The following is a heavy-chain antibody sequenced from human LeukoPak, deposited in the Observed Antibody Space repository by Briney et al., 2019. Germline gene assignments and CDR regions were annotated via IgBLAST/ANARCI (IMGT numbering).Heavy chain of an antibody. J-gene: IGHJ4*02. V-gene: IGHV1-69*05. CDR2: IIPIFGTA. CDR3: ARDGRLGGYHRTYYFDY. CDR1: GGTFSSYA. Sequence: GASVKVSCKASGGTFSSYAISWVRQAPGQGLEWMGRIIPIFGTANYAQKFQGRVTITTDESTSTAYMELSSLRSEDTAVYYCARDGRLGGYHRTYYFDYWGQGTLVTVSS. D-gene: IGHD1-26*01.